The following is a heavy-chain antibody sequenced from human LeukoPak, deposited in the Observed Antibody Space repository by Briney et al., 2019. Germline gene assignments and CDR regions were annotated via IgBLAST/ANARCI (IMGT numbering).Heavy chain of an antibody. Sequence: ASVKVSCKASGYTFINSAIGWVRQAPGQGLEWMGWISPYNGYTKYAESLQGRVTMTTDTSTSTAYMELRSLRSDDTAMYYCARVGASYDGLIDYWGQGTRVAVSS. V-gene: IGHV1-18*01. J-gene: IGHJ4*02. CDR3: ARVGASYDGLIDY. CDR2: ISPYNGYT. CDR1: GYTFINSA. D-gene: IGHD1-26*01.